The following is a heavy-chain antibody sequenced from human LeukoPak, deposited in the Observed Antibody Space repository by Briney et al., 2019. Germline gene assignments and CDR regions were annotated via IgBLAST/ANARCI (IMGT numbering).Heavy chain of an antibody. D-gene: IGHD2-2*01. V-gene: IGHV4-59*01. Sequence: PSETLSLTRTVSGGSITSYHWSWIRQPPGKGLEWIGYISYSGSTNYNLSLKSRVTISVDTSKNQFSLKLSSVTAADTAVYYCASGGYCGSTSCYPNWFDPWGQGTLVTVSS. J-gene: IGHJ5*02. CDR2: ISYSGST. CDR3: ASGGYCGSTSCYPNWFDP. CDR1: GGSITSYH.